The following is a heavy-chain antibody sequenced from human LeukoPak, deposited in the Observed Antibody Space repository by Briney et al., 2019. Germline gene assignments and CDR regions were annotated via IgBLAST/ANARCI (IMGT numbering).Heavy chain of an antibody. CDR3: ARGVITIFGVVDY. CDR1: GFTFSSYE. J-gene: IGHJ4*02. V-gene: IGHV3-48*03. D-gene: IGHD3-3*01. CDR2: ISSSGRTI. Sequence: PGGSLRLSCAASGFTFSSYEMNWVRQAPGKGLEWVSYISSSGRTIYYADSVKGRFTISRDNAKNSLYLQMNSLRAEDTAVYYCARGVITIFGVVDYWGQGTLVTVSS.